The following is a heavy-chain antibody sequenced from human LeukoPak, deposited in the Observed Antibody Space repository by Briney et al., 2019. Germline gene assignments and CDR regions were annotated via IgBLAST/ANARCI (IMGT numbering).Heavy chain of an antibody. CDR3: ARQSSSWFYWYFDL. D-gene: IGHD6-13*01. Sequence: PSETLSLTCTVSGGSISSYYWSWIRQPPGKGLEWIGYIYYSGSTNYNPSLKSRVTISVDTSKNQFSLKLSSVTAADTAVYYCARQSSSWFYWYFDLWGRGTLVTVSS. CDR2: IYYSGST. J-gene: IGHJ2*01. CDR1: GGSISSYY. V-gene: IGHV4-59*01.